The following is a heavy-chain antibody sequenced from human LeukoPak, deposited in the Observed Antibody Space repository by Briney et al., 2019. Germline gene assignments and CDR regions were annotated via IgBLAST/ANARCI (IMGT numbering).Heavy chain of an antibody. CDR3: AKDYY. CDR2: ISYDGSNK. CDR1: GFTFSSYG. J-gene: IGHJ4*02. Sequence: GGSLRLSCAASGFTFSSYGMHCGREAPGGGLEWGAVISYDGSNKYYADSVKGRFTISRDNSKNTLYLQMNSLRAEDTAVYYCAKDYYWGQGTLVTVSS. V-gene: IGHV3-30*18.